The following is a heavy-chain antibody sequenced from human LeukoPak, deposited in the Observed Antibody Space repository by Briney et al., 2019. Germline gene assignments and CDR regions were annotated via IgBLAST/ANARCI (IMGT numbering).Heavy chain of an antibody. CDR3: ARDRSIAAAGHFDY. V-gene: IGHV6-1*01. D-gene: IGHD6-13*01. CDR1: GDRVSSNMAA. CDR2: TYYRSKWYN. Sequence: SQTLALIWAISGDRVSSNMAAWNWIRQSPSRGLEWLRRTYYRSKWYNDYAVSVNSRLTINPDTSQNQFSLQLNSVTPEDTAVYYCARDRSIAAAGHFDYWGQGTLVTVSS. J-gene: IGHJ4*02.